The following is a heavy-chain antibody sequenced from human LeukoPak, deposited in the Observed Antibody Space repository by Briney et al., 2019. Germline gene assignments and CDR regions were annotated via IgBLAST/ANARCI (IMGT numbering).Heavy chain of an antibody. CDR1: GFTFTDYS. CDR3: ARDGSGFYLYYYMDV. D-gene: IGHD6-25*01. V-gene: IGHV3-21*06. Sequence: GGSLRLSCAPSGFTFTDYSMSWVRQAPGKGLEWVASISTVSTYTFYGDSVKGRFTISRDNAKNSLYLQMSYLTAEDTAVYYCARDGSGFYLYYYMDVWGKGTTVTVSS. CDR2: ISTVSTYT. J-gene: IGHJ6*03.